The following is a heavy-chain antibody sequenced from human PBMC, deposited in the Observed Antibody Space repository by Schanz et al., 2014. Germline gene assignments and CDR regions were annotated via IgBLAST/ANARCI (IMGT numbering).Heavy chain of an antibody. CDR2: ISGRDGST. Sequence: EVQLVESGGGLVQPGGSLRLSCAASGFTFSSYAMTWVRQAPGMGLEWVSAISGRDGSTYYADSVRGRFTISRDNSKNTLYLQMNSLRAEDTAVYYCTRDVRLDRRGNWFDPWGQGTLVTVSS. CDR1: GFTFSSYA. D-gene: IGHD1-1*01. V-gene: IGHV3-23*04. CDR3: TRDVRLDRRGNWFDP. J-gene: IGHJ5*02.